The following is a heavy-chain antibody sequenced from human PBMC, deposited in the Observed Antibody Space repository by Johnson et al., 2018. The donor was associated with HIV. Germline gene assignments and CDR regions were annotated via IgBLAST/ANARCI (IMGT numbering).Heavy chain of an antibody. Sequence: QLQLVESGGGLIQPRGSLRASCAASGFGFSPHDLYSVCQAPGRGLEWVAFIRHVGGSNKDYADSVKGRFTISRDNWKNTLYLQMNSLRAEDTAVYYCARDHSVYDIPAGAFDIWGQGTMVTVSS. J-gene: IGHJ3*02. D-gene: IGHD5/OR15-5a*01. CDR1: GFGFSPHD. CDR2: IRHVGGSNK. CDR3: ARDHSVYDIPAGAFDI. V-gene: IGHV3-30*02.